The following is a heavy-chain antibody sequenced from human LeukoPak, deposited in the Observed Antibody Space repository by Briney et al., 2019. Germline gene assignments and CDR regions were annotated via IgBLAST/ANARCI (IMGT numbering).Heavy chain of an antibody. V-gene: IGHV1-18*01. CDR3: ARDRWSSSSSEGTFDI. Sequence: ASVKVSCKASGYTFSNYGISWVRQAPGQGLEWMGWISVYNGNTVYAQKLRGRVTMTTDTSTSTAYMELRSLRSDDTAVYYCARDRWSSSSSEGTFDIWGQGTMVIVSS. CDR2: ISVYNGNT. J-gene: IGHJ3*02. CDR1: GYTFSNYG. D-gene: IGHD6-6*01.